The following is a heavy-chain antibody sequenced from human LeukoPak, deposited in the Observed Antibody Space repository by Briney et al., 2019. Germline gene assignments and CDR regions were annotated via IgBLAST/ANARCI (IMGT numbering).Heavy chain of an antibody. CDR1: GFTFSSYS. J-gene: IGHJ5*02. D-gene: IGHD2-2*01. CDR2: ISSSSSYI. CDR3: AREGLRYCSSTSCSPNWFDP. Sequence: PGGSLRLSCAASGFTFSSYSMNWVRQAPGKGLEWVSSISSSSSYIYYADSVKGRFTISRDNAKNSLYLQMNSLRAEDTAVYYCAREGLRYCSSTSCSPNWFDPWGQGTLVTVSS. V-gene: IGHV3-21*01.